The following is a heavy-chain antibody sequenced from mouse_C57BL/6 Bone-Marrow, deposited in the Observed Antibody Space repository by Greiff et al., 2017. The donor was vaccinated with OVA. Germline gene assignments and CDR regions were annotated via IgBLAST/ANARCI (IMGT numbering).Heavy chain of an antibody. CDR2: IWTGGGT. Sequence: VQVVESGPGLVAPSQSLSITCTVSGFSLTSYAISWVRQPPGKGLEWLGVIWTGGGTNYNSALKSRLSISKDNSKSQVFLKMNSLQTDDTARYYCARNYYGSTHYFDYWGQGTTLTVSS. D-gene: IGHD1-1*01. V-gene: IGHV2-9-1*01. CDR1: GFSLTSYA. J-gene: IGHJ2*01. CDR3: ARNYYGSTHYFDY.